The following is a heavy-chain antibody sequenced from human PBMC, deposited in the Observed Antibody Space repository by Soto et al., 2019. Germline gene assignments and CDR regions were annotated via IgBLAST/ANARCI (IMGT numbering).Heavy chain of an antibody. J-gene: IGHJ3*02. V-gene: IGHV4-59*01. D-gene: IGHD3-10*01. CDR3: ARDDSGNYSFRAFDI. CDR2: IYYSGST. Sequence: PSETLSLTCTVSGGSISSYYWSWIRQPPGKGLEWIGYIYYSGSTNYNPSLKSRVTISVDTSKNQFSLKLSSVTAADTAVYYCARDDSGNYSFRAFDIWGQGTMVTVSS. CDR1: GGSISSYY.